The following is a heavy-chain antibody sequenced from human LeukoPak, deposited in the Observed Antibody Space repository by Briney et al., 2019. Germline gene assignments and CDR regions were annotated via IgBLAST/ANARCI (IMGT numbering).Heavy chain of an antibody. CDR2: ISAYNGNT. Sequence: AASVKVSCKASGYIFTSCGISWVRQAPGQGLEWMGWISAYNGNTNYAQKLQGRVTMTTDTSTSTAYMELRSLRSDDTAVYYCARDQRIASGFDYWGQGTLITVSS. CDR1: GYIFTSCG. V-gene: IGHV1-18*01. D-gene: IGHD6-6*01. J-gene: IGHJ4*02. CDR3: ARDQRIASGFDY.